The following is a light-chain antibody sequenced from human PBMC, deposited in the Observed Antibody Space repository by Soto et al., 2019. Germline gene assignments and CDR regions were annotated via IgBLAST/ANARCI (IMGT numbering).Light chain of an antibody. J-gene: IGKJ2*01. CDR2: KAS. V-gene: IGKV1-5*03. CDR1: QSISYW. CDR3: RHYNPYPPPYT. Sequence: DIQMTQSPSTLSASVGDRVTITCRASQSISYWLAWYQQKPGKAPNLLIYKASSLVSGVPSRFSGSGSGTEFTLTSTSLPPDDVATYYCRHYNPYPPPYTSGQGTKLEIK.